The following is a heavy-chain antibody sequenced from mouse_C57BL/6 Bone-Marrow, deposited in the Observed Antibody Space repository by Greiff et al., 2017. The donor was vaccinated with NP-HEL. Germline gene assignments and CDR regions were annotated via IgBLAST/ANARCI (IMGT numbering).Heavy chain of an antibody. CDR2: IHPNSGST. D-gene: IGHD1-1*01. CDR3: ARFNYGSRSWYFDV. J-gene: IGHJ1*03. V-gene: IGHV1-64*01. CDR1: GYTFTSYW. Sequence: VQLQQSGAELVKPGASVKLSCKASGYTFTSYWMHWVKQRPGQGLEWIGMIHPNSGSTNYNEKFKSKATLTVDKSSSIAYMQLSSLTSEDSAVYYCARFNYGSRSWYFDVWGTGTTVTVSS.